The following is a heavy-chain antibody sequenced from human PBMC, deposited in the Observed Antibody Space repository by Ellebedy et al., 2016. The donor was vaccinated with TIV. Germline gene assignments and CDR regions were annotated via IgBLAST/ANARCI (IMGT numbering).Heavy chain of an antibody. CDR3: GKIGGGSSRYGVDV. D-gene: IGHD3-16*01. CDR2: ISYDVSHK. Sequence: PGGSLRLSCAASGFTFSLYGIHWVRQAPGKGLEWVAIISYDVSHKDYADSVEGRFTISRDNFKNTVYLQMKSLRGDDTAVYYCGKIGGGSSRYGVDVWGQGTTVTVSS. CDR1: GFTFSLYG. J-gene: IGHJ6*02. V-gene: IGHV3-30*18.